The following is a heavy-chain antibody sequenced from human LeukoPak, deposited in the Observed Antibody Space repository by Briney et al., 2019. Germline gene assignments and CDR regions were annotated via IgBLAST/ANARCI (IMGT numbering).Heavy chain of an antibody. CDR1: GFTFSSYW. CDR2: INTDGSST. Sequence: GGSLRLSCAASGFTFSSYWMHWVRQAPGKGLVWVSRINTDGSSTSYADSVKGRFTISRDNAKNTLYLQMNSLRAEDTAVYYCARGNIAVAGTPYAFDIWGQGTMVTVSS. CDR3: ARGNIAVAGTPYAFDI. V-gene: IGHV3-74*01. J-gene: IGHJ3*02. D-gene: IGHD6-19*01.